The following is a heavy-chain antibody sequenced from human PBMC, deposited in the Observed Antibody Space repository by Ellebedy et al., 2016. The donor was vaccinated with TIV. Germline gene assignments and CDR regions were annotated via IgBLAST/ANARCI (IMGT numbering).Heavy chain of an antibody. Sequence: GESLKISCVASGFTFSSYGMHWVRQAPGKGLEWVAVVWYDGSNKYYSDSVKGRFTISRDNSKNTLYLQMNSLRAEDTAVYYCARGVAGMPVMDYWGQGTLVTVSS. J-gene: IGHJ4*02. CDR3: ARGVAGMPVMDY. CDR2: VWYDGSNK. V-gene: IGHV3-33*01. CDR1: GFTFSSYG. D-gene: IGHD6-19*01.